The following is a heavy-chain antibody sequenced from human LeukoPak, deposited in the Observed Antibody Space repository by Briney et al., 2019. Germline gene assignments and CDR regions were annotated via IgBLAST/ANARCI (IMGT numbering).Heavy chain of an antibody. CDR3: ARRPVHDYGDYVGAFDI. J-gene: IGHJ3*02. V-gene: IGHV5-51*01. CDR1: GYSFTSYW. Sequence: GESLKISCKGSGYSFTSYWIGWVRQMPGKGLEWMGIIYPGDSDTRYSPSFQGQVTISADKSISTAYLQWSSLKASDTAMYYCARRPVHDYGDYVGAFDIWGQGTMVTVSS. D-gene: IGHD4-17*01. CDR2: IYPGDSDT.